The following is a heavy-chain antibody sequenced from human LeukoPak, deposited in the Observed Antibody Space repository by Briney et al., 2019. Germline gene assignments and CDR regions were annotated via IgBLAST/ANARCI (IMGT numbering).Heavy chain of an antibody. Sequence: SETLSVTCTVSGGSISSSSYYWGWIRQPPGKGLEWIGSIYYSGSTYYNPSLKSRVTISVDTSKNQFSLKLSSVTAAHTAVYYCACIPRGVIDYWGQGTLVTVSS. CDR1: GGSISSSSYY. J-gene: IGHJ4*02. CDR2: IYYSGST. V-gene: IGHV4-39*01. CDR3: ACIPRGVIDY. D-gene: IGHD3-10*01.